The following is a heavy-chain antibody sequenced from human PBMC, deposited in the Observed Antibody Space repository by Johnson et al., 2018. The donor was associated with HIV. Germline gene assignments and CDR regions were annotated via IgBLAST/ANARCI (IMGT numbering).Heavy chain of an antibody. D-gene: IGHD3-16*01. Sequence: VQLVESGGGVVQPGRSLRLSCAASGFSFSSYAMHWVRQAPGKGLEWVAVVSYDGSERYYGDSVKGRFTISRDNAKNSLYLQMNSLRAEDTALYYCARDIMYLYAFDIWGQGTMVTVSS. CDR1: GFSFSSYA. CDR3: ARDIMYLYAFDI. J-gene: IGHJ3*02. V-gene: IGHV3-30*04. CDR2: VSYDGSER.